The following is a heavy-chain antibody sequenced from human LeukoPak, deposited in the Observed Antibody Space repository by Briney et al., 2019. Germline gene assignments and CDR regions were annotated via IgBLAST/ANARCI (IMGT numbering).Heavy chain of an antibody. CDR1: GFTVSSNY. D-gene: IGHD2-8*01. J-gene: IGHJ4*02. CDR3: ARGGVGTIPFDY. Sequence: PGGSLRLSCAASGFTVSSNYMSWVRQAPGKGLEWVSVIYSGGSTYYADSVKGRFTISRDNSKNTLHLQMNSLRAEDSAVFYCARGGVGTIPFDYWGQGTLVTVSS. V-gene: IGHV3-53*05. CDR2: IYSGGST.